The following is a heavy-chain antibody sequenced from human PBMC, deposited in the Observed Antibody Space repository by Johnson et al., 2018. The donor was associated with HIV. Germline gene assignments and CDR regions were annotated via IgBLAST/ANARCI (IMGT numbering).Heavy chain of an antibody. CDR2: IYSGGRT. V-gene: IGHV3-NL1*01. CDR3: ARAGGYSSSWNAFDI. CDR1: RFNFGGYE. J-gene: IGHJ3*02. Sequence: QVQLVESGGGVVQPGRSLRLSCAASRFNFGGYEMHWVRQAPGKGLEWVSVIYSGGRTYYADSVKGRFTISRENAKNSLYLQMNSLRAGDTAVYYCARAGGYSSSWNAFDIWGQGTMVTVSS. D-gene: IGHD6-13*01.